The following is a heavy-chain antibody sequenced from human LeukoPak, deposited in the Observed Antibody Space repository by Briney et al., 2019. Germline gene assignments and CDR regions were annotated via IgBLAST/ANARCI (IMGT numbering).Heavy chain of an antibody. CDR2: IYYSGST. CDR1: GGSISSGGYY. J-gene: IGHJ4*02. Sequence: SETLSLTCTVSGGSISSGGYYWSWIRQHPGKGLEWIGYIYYSGSTYYNPSLKSRVTISVVTSKNQFSLKLSSVTAADTAVYYCARVVRLGELSSPADYWGQGTLVTVSS. CDR3: ARVVRLGELSSPADY. D-gene: IGHD3-16*02. V-gene: IGHV4-31*03.